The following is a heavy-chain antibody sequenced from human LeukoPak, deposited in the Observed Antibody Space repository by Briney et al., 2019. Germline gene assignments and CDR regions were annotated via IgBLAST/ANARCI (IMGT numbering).Heavy chain of an antibody. J-gene: IGHJ3*02. D-gene: IGHD3-22*01. CDR3: AREGDSSGYGDAFDI. CDR2: IYYSGST. V-gene: IGHV4-59*01. CDR1: GVSISSYY. Sequence: SETLSLTCTVSGVSISSYYWSWIRQPPGKGLEWIGYIYYSGSTNYNPSLKSRVTISVDTSKNQFSLKLTSVTAADTAVYYCAREGDSSGYGDAFDIWGQGTMVTVSS.